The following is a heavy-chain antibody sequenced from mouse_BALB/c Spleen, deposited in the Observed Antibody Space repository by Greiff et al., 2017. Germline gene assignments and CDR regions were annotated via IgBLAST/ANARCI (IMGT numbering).Heavy chain of an antibody. Sequence: EVKLMESGAELVKPGASVKLSCTASGFNIKDTYMHWVKQRPEQGLEWIGRIDPANGNTKYDPKFQGKATITADTSSNTAYLQLSSLTSEDTAVYYCARGGLRFFAYWGEGTLGTVSA. D-gene: IGHD2-4*01. CDR3: ARGGLRFFAY. J-gene: IGHJ3*01. CDR2: IDPANGNT. V-gene: IGHV14-3*02. CDR1: GFNIKDTY.